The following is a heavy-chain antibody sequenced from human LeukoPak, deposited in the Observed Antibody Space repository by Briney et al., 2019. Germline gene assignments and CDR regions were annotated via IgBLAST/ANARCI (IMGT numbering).Heavy chain of an antibody. CDR3: ARDSGDILTGYYEGWFDP. CDR2: ISAYNGNT. D-gene: IGHD3-9*01. J-gene: IGHJ5*02. CDR1: GYTFTSYG. V-gene: IGHV1-18*01. Sequence: ASVKVSCKASGYTFTSYGISWVRQAPGQGLEWMGWISAYNGNTNYAQKLQGRVTMTTDTSTSTAYMELRSLRSDDTAVYYCARDSGDILTGYYEGWFDPWGQGTLVTVSS.